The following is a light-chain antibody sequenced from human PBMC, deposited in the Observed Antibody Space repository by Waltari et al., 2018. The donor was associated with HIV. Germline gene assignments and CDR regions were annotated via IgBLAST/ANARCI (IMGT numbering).Light chain of an antibody. Sequence: QSALTQPRSVSGSPGQSVTISCTGTSSDVGGYNYVSWYQQHPGKAPKLVIYDVSKRPSVVPDRFSGSKSANTAFRTISGLQAEDEADYYCCSYAGSYTYVFGTGTKVTVL. V-gene: IGLV2-11*01. CDR1: SSDVGGYNY. J-gene: IGLJ1*01. CDR2: DVS. CDR3: CSYAGSYTYV.